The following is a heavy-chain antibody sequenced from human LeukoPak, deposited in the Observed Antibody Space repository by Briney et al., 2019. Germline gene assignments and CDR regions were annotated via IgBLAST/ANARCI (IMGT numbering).Heavy chain of an antibody. D-gene: IGHD3-10*01. J-gene: IGHJ5*02. CDR2: INPNSGGT. Sequence: ASVKVSCKASGGTFSSYAISWVRQAPGQGLEWMGWINPNSGGTNYAQKFQGRVTMTRDTSISTAYMGLSRLRSDDTAVYYCARAGVLWFGELAYWFDPWGQGTLVTVSS. CDR3: ARAGVLWFGELAYWFDP. V-gene: IGHV1-2*02. CDR1: GGTFSSYA.